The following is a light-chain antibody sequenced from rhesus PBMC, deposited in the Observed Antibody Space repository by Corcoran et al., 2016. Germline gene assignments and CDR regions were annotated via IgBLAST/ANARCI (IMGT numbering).Light chain of an antibody. Sequence: EIVMTQSPATLSLSPGDRATLSCRASQSVSSTLAWYQQKPGQAPRLLIYGTYSRATCIPDRFSGSGSGTEFSLIISSLEPEDFAVYYGQQYSNWPLLTFGGGTKVEI. V-gene: IGKV3-42*03. J-gene: IGKJ4*01. CDR1: QSVSST. CDR3: QQYSNWPLLT. CDR2: GTY.